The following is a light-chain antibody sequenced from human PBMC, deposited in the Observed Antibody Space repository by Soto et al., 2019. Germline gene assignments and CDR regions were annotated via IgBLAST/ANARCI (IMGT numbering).Light chain of an antibody. CDR1: QSISGY. Sequence: DIQMTQSPSSLSASVGDRVTITCRASQSISGYLNWYQQKPGKAPKLLIYATSSLQSGVPSRFSGSGSGTDFTLTISSLQPEDFATYYCQQSYGTSYTFGQGTKLQIK. V-gene: IGKV1-39*01. CDR3: QQSYGTSYT. J-gene: IGKJ2*01. CDR2: ATS.